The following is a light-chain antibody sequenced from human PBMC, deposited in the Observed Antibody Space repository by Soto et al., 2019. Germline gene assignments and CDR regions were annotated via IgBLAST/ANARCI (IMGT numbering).Light chain of an antibody. J-gene: IGKJ4*01. CDR3: QQFQSYALT. CDR2: DAS. V-gene: IGKV1-13*02. Sequence: AIPLTQSPSSLSASVGDRVTITCRASQGISSALAWYQHKPGRAPRLLIYDASSLQSGVSSRFSGSGSGTDFTRTISSLQPEDLATSYCQQFQSYALTFGGGTKLEIK. CDR1: QGISSA.